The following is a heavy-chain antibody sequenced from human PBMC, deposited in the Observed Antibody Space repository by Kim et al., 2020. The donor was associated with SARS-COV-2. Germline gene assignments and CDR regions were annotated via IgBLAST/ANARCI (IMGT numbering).Heavy chain of an antibody. CDR3: AKDFGWLQLGDYFDY. Sequence: GGSLRLSCAASGFTFSSYGMHWVRQAPGKGLEWVAVISYDGSNKYYADSVKGRFTISRDNSKNTLYLQMNSLRAEDTAVYYCAKDFGWLQLGDYFDYWGQGTLVTVSS. D-gene: IGHD5-12*01. CDR2: ISYDGSNK. CDR1: GFTFSSYG. V-gene: IGHV3-30*18. J-gene: IGHJ4*02.